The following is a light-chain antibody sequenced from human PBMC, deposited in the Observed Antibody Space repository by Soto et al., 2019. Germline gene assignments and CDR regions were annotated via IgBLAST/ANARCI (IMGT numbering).Light chain of an antibody. CDR3: QQHSNWPLT. J-gene: IGKJ4*01. V-gene: IGKV3-11*01. Sequence: EIVLIQSPATLSLSPGERATLSCRASQSVSSNLAWYQQNPGQAPRLLIFDASNRATGIPARFSGSGSGTDFTLTISSLEPEDFAVYYCQQHSNWPLTFGGGTRWIS. CDR1: QSVSSN. CDR2: DAS.